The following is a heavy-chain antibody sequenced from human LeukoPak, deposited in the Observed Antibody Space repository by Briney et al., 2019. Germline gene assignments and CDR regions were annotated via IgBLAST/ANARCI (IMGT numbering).Heavy chain of an antibody. J-gene: IGHJ4*02. CDR1: GFTFSSYG. CDR3: ARDGDAYIVVVPAATYYFDY. CDR2: IWYDGSNK. D-gene: IGHD2-2*01. V-gene: IGHV3-33*01. Sequence: GGSLRLSCAASGFTFSSYGMHWVRQAPGKGLEWVAVIWYDGSNKYYADSVKGRFTISRDNSKNTLYLQMNSLRAEDAAVYYCARDGDAYIVVVPAATYYFDYWGQGTLVTVSS.